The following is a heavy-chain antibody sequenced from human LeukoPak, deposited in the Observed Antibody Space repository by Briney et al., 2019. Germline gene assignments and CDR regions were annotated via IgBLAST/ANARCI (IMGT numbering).Heavy chain of an antibody. D-gene: IGHD3-22*01. CDR2: INWNGGST. Sequence: GGSLRLSCAASGFTFDDYGMSWVRQAPGKGLEWVSGINWNGGSTGYADSVKGRFTISRDNAKNSLYLQMNSLRAEDTALYYCAKDISRYYYDSSGHFDYWGQGTLVTVSS. CDR1: GFTFDDYG. J-gene: IGHJ4*02. CDR3: AKDISRYYYDSSGHFDY. V-gene: IGHV3-20*04.